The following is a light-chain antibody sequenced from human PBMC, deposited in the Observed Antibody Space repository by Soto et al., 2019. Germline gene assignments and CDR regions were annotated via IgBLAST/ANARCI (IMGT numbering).Light chain of an antibody. CDR1: QSVSSK. CDR3: QQYNNWPPIT. V-gene: IGKV3-15*01. J-gene: IGKJ5*01. CDR2: GAS. Sequence: DTLMSQSPATLSVSPGERATLSCRASQSVSSKLAWYQQKPGQAPRLLIYGASTRATGIPARFSGSGSGTEFTLTISSLQSEDFAVYYCQQYNNWPPITFGQGTRLEIK.